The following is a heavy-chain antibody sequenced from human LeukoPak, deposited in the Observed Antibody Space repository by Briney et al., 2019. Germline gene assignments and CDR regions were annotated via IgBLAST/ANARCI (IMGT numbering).Heavy chain of an antibody. CDR1: GYSFSNYW. Sequence: LGESLRIPCKGLGYSFSNYWSAWVRQMPGKGLEWMGIIYPGGSETRYDPSFQGQVTISADMSTSTAYLQWSSLRASDTAMYYCARASRDGYNQNFDHWGQGTLVTVSS. V-gene: IGHV5-51*01. D-gene: IGHD5-24*01. CDR2: IYPGGSET. J-gene: IGHJ4*02. CDR3: ARASRDGYNQNFDH.